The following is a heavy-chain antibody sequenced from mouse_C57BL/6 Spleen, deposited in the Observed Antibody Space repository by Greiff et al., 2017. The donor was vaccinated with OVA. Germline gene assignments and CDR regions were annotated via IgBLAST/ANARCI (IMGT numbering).Heavy chain of an antibody. J-gene: IGHJ2*01. D-gene: IGHD4-1*02. CDR2: IYPGDGDT. CDR1: GYAFSSSW. V-gene: IGHV1-82*01. Sequence: VQLQQSGPELVKPGASVKISCKASGYAFSSSWMNWVKQRPGKGLEWIGRIYPGDGDTNYNGKFKGKATLTADKSSSTAYMQLSSLTSEDSAVYFCARSTRYCDYWGQGTTLTVSS. CDR3: ARSTRYCDY.